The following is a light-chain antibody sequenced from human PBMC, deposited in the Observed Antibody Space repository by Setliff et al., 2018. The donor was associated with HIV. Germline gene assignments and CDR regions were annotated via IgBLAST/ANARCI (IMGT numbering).Light chain of an antibody. V-gene: IGLV2-14*03. J-gene: IGLJ1*01. CDR1: ASDVCGYNY. CDR3: SSYTASSTLYV. CDR2: DVT. Sequence: QSALAQPASVSGSPEQSITISCTGSASDVCGYNYVSWYQQQRGKAPKIIIYDVTHRPSGVSHRFSASKSGNTASLTISGLQSEDEADYFSSSYTASSTLYVFGTGTKVTV.